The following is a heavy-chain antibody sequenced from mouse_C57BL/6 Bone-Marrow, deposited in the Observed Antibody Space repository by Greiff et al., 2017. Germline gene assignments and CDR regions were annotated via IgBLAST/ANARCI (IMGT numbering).Heavy chain of an antibody. D-gene: IGHD1-1*01. V-gene: IGHV3-6*01. CDR3: ARGPYYYGPDY. Sequence: EVQLVESGPGLVKPSQSLSLTCSVTGYSITSGYYWNWIRQFPGNKLEWMGYISYDGSNNYNPSLKNRISITRDTSKNQFFLKLNSVTTEDTATYYCARGPYYYGPDYWGQGTTLTVSS. CDR1: GYSITSGYY. J-gene: IGHJ2*01. CDR2: ISYDGSN.